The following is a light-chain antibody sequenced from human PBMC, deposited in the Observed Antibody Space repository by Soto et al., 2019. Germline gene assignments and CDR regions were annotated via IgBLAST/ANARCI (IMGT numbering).Light chain of an antibody. J-gene: IGLJ1*01. CDR3: SSYAGSNNPFV. Sequence: QSALTQPPSASGSPGQSVTISCTRTSSDVGGYNYVSWYQQNPGKAPKLMIYEVSKRPSGVPDRFSGSKSGNTASLTVSGLQAEDEADYYCSSYAGSNNPFVFGTGTKLTVL. V-gene: IGLV2-8*01. CDR1: SSDVGGYNY. CDR2: EVS.